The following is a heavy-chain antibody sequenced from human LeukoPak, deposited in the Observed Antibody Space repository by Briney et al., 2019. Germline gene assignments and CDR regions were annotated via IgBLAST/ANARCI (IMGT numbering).Heavy chain of an antibody. D-gene: IGHD3-10*01. J-gene: IGHJ5*02. CDR2: INPNSGGT. CDR3: ARGGVTMVRGVTSRFDP. Sequence: GASVKVSCKASGYSFTGYYMHWVRQAPGQGLEWMGWINPNSGGTNYAQKFQGRVTMTRDTSISTAYMELSRLRSDDTAVYYCARGGVTMVRGVTSRFDPWGQGTLVTVSS. V-gene: IGHV1-2*02. CDR1: GYSFTGYY.